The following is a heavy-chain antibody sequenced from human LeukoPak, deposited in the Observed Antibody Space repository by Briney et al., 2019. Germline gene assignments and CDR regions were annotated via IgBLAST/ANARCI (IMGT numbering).Heavy chain of an antibody. CDR2: INHSGTP. Sequence: SETLSLTCAVYGGSFSGYYWSWIRNPPGRGLEWMGEINHSGTPNNTPPPKSGPPISVTTPKTQFSLMLSSVTAANTAVYYWAKPTYYYDSSGYHYPPLHFDYWGQGTLVTVSS. CDR3: AKPTYYYDSSGYHYPPLHFDY. J-gene: IGHJ4*02. D-gene: IGHD3-22*01. V-gene: IGHV4-34*04. CDR1: GGSFSGYY.